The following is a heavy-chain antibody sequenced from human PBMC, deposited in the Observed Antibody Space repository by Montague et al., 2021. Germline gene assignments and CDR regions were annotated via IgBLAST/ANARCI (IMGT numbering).Heavy chain of an antibody. CDR2: ISWNSGNI. Sequence: SRRLSCSASGFTFDDYAMHWVRQAPGKGLEWVSGISWNSGNIGYADSVKGRFTISRDNAKNSLYLQMNSLRAEDTALYYCAKDETRGYSYGTPDYWGQGTLVTVSS. D-gene: IGHD5-18*01. V-gene: IGHV3-9*01. CDR3: AKDETRGYSYGTPDY. CDR1: GFTFDDYA. J-gene: IGHJ4*02.